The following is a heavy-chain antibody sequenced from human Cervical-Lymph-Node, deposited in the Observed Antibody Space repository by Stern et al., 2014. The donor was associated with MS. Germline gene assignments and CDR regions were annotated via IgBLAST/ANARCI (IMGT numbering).Heavy chain of an antibody. Sequence: VQLVQSGAEVKKPGSSVKVSCKASGGTFSSYAINWVRQAPGQGLEWMGGIIPIFGTANYAQKFQGRVTITADESTSTAYMELSSLDTAVYYCARDSERMTYLDYWGQGTLVTVSS. D-gene: IGHD1-1*01. CDR2: IIPIFGTA. J-gene: IGHJ4*02. CDR1: GGTFSSYA. CDR3: ARDSERMTYLDY. V-gene: IGHV1-69*01.